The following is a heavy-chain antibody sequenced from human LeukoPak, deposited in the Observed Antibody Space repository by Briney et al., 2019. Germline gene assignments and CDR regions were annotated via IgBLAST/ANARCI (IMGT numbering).Heavy chain of an antibody. CDR1: GFSFSTYD. CDR3: ARVYSANGYGSGYYDY. CDR2: ITSTSNHI. D-gene: IGHD3-10*01. V-gene: IGHV3-21*01. Sequence: GWCLRLSCVASGFSFSTYDMNWVRPAPGKGLEWVSAITSTSNHINYADSVKGRFTISRDSANNSLYLQMNSLRAEDTAVYYCARVYSANGYGSGYYDYWGQGTLVTVSS. J-gene: IGHJ4*02.